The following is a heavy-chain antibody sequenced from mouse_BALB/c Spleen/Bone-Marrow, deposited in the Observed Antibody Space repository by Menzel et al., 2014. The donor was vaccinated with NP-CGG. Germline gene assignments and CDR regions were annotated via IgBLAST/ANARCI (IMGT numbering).Heavy chain of an antibody. CDR2: IYPGDGDT. CDR1: GYTFTSYW. J-gene: IGHJ3*01. CDR3: ARSWDWFAY. Sequence: VQRVESGAELARPGASVKLSCKASGYTFTSYWMQWVKQRPGQGLEWIGAIYPGDGDTRYTQKFKGKATLTADKSSSTAYMQLSSLASEDSAVYYCARSWDWFAYWGQGTLVTVSA. V-gene: IGHV1-87*01. D-gene: IGHD4-1*01.